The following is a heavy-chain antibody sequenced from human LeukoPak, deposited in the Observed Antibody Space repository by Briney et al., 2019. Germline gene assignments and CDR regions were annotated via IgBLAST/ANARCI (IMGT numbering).Heavy chain of an antibody. Sequence: SETLSLTCTVSGGSISSYYWGWIRQPPGKGLEWIGSICYSGSTYYNPSLKSRVTISVDTSKNQFSLKLSSVTAADTAVYYCARERTVDTAMVGFDYWGQGTLVTVSS. CDR3: ARERTVDTAMVGFDY. V-gene: IGHV4-39*07. CDR1: GGSISSYY. D-gene: IGHD5-18*01. CDR2: ICYSGST. J-gene: IGHJ4*02.